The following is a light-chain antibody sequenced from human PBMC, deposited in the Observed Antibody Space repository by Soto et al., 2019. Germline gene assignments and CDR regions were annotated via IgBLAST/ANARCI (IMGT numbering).Light chain of an antibody. CDR3: QQANSFPIT. CDR1: QGISSW. Sequence: DIQMTQSPSSVSASVGDRVTITCRASQGISSWLARYQQKPGKAPKLLIYAASSLQSGVPSRFSGSGSGTDFTLTIGSLQPDDFATYYCQQANSFPITFGQGTRLEIK. V-gene: IGKV1-12*01. J-gene: IGKJ5*01. CDR2: AAS.